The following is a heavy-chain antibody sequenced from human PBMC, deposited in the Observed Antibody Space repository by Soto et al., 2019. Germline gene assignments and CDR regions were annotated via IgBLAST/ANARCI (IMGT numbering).Heavy chain of an antibody. CDR2: INHSGST. Sequence: SSETLSLTCAVYGGSFSGYYWSWIRQPPGKGLEWIGEINHSGSTNYNPSLKSRVTISVDTSKNQFSLELSSLRSEDTAVYYCARYQGLDYYDSSGYFFFAFWGQGTLVTVSS. J-gene: IGHJ4*02. D-gene: IGHD3-22*01. CDR3: ARYQGLDYYDSSGYFFFAF. V-gene: IGHV4-34*01. CDR1: GGSFSGYY.